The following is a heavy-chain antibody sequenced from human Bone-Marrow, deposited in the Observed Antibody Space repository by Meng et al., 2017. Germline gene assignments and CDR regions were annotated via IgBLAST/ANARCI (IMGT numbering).Heavy chain of an antibody. CDR1: GGSFSGYY. V-gene: IGHV4-34*01. Sequence: QVQPQQWGAGLLKPSETLSLTCAVYGGSFSGYYWSWIRQPPGKGLEWIGEINHSGSTNYNPSLKSRVTISVDTSKNQFSLKLSSVTAADTAVYYCARGARVAGTDYWGQGTLVTVAS. CDR2: INHSGST. CDR3: ARGARVAGTDY. D-gene: IGHD6-19*01. J-gene: IGHJ4*02.